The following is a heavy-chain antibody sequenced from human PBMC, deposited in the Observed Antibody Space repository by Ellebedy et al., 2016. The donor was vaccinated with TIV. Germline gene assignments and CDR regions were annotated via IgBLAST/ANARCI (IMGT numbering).Heavy chain of an antibody. J-gene: IGHJ4*02. CDR3: AKDAREMARISWEYDY. D-gene: IGHD5-24*01. V-gene: IGHV3-30-3*01. CDR1: GFTFSSYA. Sequence: GESLKISCAASGFTFSSYAMHWVRQAPGKGLEWVAVISYDGSNKYYADSVKGRFTISRDNSKNTVDLQMNSLRPEDSAVYYCAKDAREMARISWEYDYWGQGTLVTVSS. CDR2: ISYDGSNK.